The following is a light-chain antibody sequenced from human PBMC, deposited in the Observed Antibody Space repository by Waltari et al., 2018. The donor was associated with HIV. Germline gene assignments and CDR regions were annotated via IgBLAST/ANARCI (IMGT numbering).Light chain of an antibody. Sequence: EIVLTQSPATLSLSPGERATLSCRASQTINNYLAWFQQKPGQPPRLLIYGASNRATGIPARFSGSGSGTDFTLTISSLEPEDFAVYYCQHRSIWPPTFGGGTKVEIK. V-gene: IGKV3-11*01. CDR2: GAS. CDR3: QHRSIWPPT. CDR1: QTINNY. J-gene: IGKJ4*01.